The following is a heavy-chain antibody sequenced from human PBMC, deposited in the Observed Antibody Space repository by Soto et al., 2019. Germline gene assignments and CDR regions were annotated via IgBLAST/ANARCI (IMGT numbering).Heavy chain of an antibody. J-gene: IGHJ3*02. D-gene: IGHD5-12*01. CDR2: IYYSGST. CDR1: GGSISSGGYY. V-gene: IGHV4-31*03. CDR3: ARDVDPTFDI. Sequence: PSETLSLTCTVSGGSISSGGYYWSWIRQHPGKGLEWIGYIYYSGSTYYNPSLKSRVTISVDTSKNQFSLKLSSVTAADTAVYYCARDVDPTFDIWGQGTMVTVSS.